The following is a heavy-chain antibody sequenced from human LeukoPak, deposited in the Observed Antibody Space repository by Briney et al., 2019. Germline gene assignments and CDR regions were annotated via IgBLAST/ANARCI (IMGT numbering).Heavy chain of an antibody. CDR1: GGTFSSYA. CDR3: ARGLSIAAAGFDY. Sequence: ASVKVSCKASGGTFSSYAISWVRQAPGQGLEWMGGIIPIFGTAYYAQKFQGRVTITADESTSTAYMELSSLRSEDTAVYYCARGLSIAAAGFDYWGQGTLVTVSS. V-gene: IGHV1-69*13. CDR2: IIPIFGTA. D-gene: IGHD6-13*01. J-gene: IGHJ4*02.